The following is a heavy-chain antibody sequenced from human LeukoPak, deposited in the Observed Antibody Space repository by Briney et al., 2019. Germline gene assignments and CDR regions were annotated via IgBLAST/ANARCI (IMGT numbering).Heavy chain of an antibody. CDR1: GGSFSGYY. V-gene: IGHV4-34*01. Sequence: SETLSLTCAVYGGSFSGYYWSWIRQPPGKGPEWIGEINHSGSTNYSPSLKSRLTISVDTSKNQFSLKLTSVTAADTAVYYCATGPYYYDSSAYYYTVWGQGTLVTVSS. D-gene: IGHD3-22*01. CDR3: ATGPYYYDSSAYYYTV. CDR2: INHSGST. J-gene: IGHJ4*02.